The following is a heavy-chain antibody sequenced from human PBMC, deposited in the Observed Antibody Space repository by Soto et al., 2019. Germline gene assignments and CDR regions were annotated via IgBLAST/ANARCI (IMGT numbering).Heavy chain of an antibody. V-gene: IGHV4-61*01. CDR1: GGSVSSGSYY. Sequence: QVQLQESGPGLVKPSETLSLTCTVSGGSVSSGSYYWSWIRQPPGKGLEWIGYIYYSGSTNYNPSINSRVTISVDTSKNQFSLKLSSVTAADTAVYYCARDYNGSNDYWGQGTLVTVSS. D-gene: IGHD1-26*01. CDR2: IYYSGST. J-gene: IGHJ4*02. CDR3: ARDYNGSNDY.